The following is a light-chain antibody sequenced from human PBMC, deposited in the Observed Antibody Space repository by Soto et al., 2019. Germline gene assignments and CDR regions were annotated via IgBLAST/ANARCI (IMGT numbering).Light chain of an antibody. Sequence: EIVLTQSPATLSLSPGERATLSCRASQSVSSYLAWYQQKPGQAPRLLIYDASSRATGIPARFSGSGSGTDFTLTISSLEPEDFAVYYCQQRSNFYTFGQGTKLEI. CDR2: DAS. CDR3: QQRSNFYT. V-gene: IGKV3-11*01. J-gene: IGKJ2*01. CDR1: QSVSSY.